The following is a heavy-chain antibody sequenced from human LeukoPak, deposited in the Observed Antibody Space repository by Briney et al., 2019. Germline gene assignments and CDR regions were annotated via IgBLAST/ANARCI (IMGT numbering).Heavy chain of an antibody. CDR3: AKDRVRKWGSDY. V-gene: IGHV1-2*02. CDR2: INPISGGT. Sequence: ASVKVSCKASGYTFNDYYMHWVRQAPGQGREWVGWINPISGGTDYAQKFQGRVTMTRDTSISTAYMELSRLRSDDTAVYYCAKDRVRKWGSDYWGQGTLVTVSS. D-gene: IGHD7-27*01. CDR1: GYTFNDYY. J-gene: IGHJ4*02.